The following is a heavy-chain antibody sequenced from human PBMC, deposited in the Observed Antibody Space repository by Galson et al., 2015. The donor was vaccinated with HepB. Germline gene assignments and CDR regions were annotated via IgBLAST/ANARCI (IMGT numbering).Heavy chain of an antibody. CDR3: ARHPGRGSVGYAFAL. D-gene: IGHD2-2*01. V-gene: IGHV4-59*08. Sequence: ETLSLTCSVSHGSINNYYWSWIRQSPGNRLEWIGYIYYNGDTTYNPSLGYRVGMSVDTSVNQFSLWLTSVTAADTAVYYCARHPGRGSVGYAFALWGQGTLVTVSA. J-gene: IGHJ4*02. CDR1: HGSINNYY. CDR2: IYYNGDT.